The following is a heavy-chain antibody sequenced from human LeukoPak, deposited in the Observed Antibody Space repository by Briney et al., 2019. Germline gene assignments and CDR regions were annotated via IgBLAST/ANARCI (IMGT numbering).Heavy chain of an antibody. CDR1: GYTFTSYA. D-gene: IGHD4-17*01. CDR2: INAGNGNT. CDR3: ARGGTVTSTAYWYFDL. Sequence: ASVKVSCKASGYTFTSYAMHWVRQAPGQRLEWMGWINAGNGNTKYSQKFQGRVTITRDTSASTAYMELSSLRSEDTAVYYCARGGTVTSTAYWYFDLWGRGTLVTVSS. J-gene: IGHJ2*01. V-gene: IGHV1-3*01.